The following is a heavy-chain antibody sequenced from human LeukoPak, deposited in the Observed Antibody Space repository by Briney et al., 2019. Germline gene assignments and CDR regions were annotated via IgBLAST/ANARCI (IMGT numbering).Heavy chain of an antibody. CDR1: GFIFSSYS. Sequence: GGSLRLSCAASGFIFSSYSMNWVRQAPGKGLEWVSSISGSSSYIYYADSVKGRFTISRDNAKNSLYLQMNSLRAEDTAVYYCAREVAAAGTGYDYWGQGTLVTVSS. CDR3: AREVAAAGTGYDY. D-gene: IGHD6-13*01. J-gene: IGHJ4*02. CDR2: ISGSSSYI. V-gene: IGHV3-21*01.